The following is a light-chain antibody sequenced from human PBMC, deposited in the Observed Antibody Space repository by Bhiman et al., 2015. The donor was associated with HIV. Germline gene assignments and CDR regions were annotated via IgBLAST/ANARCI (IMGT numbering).Light chain of an antibody. CDR3: SSYTSSSTPLS. Sequence: QSALTQPASVSGSPGQSITISCTGTSSDVGSYNLVSWYQQHPGKAPKLMIYDVSKRPSGVSNRFSGSKSGNTASLTISGLQAEDEAAYYCSSYTSSSTPLSFGTGTKVTVL. V-gene: IGLV2-14*02. J-gene: IGLJ1*01. CDR1: SSDVGSYNL. CDR2: DVS.